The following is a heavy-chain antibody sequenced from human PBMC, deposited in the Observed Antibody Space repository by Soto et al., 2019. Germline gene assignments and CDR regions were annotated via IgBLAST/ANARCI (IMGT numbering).Heavy chain of an antibody. J-gene: IGHJ4*02. CDR2: IIPIFGTA. D-gene: IGHD3-9*01. V-gene: IGHV1-69*13. Sequence: SVKVSCKASGYTFTGYYMHWVRQAPGQGLEWMGGIIPIFGTANYAQKFQGRVTITADESTSTAYMELSSLRSEDTAVYYCARDTLRYFDWRKNRIGTVDYWGQGTLVTVSS. CDR1: GYTFTGYY. CDR3: ARDTLRYFDWRKNRIGTVDY.